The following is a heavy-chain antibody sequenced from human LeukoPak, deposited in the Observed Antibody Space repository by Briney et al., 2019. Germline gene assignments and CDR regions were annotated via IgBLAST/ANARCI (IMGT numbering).Heavy chain of an antibody. V-gene: IGHV1-24*01. CDR3: ATGGTDSSGWDDFDY. CDR1: GYTLTELS. D-gene: IGHD6-19*01. J-gene: IGHJ4*02. Sequence: GASVKVSCKVSGYTLTELSMHWVRQAPGKGLEWVGGFDPEDGETIYAQKFQGRVTMTEDTSTDTAYMELSSLRSEDTAVYYCATGGTDSSGWDDFDYWGQGTLVTVSS. CDR2: FDPEDGET.